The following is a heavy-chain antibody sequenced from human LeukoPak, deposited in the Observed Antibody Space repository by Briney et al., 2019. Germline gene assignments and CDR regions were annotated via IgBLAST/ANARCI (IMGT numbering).Heavy chain of an antibody. Sequence: GGSLRLSCEASGFTFSTYAMSWVRQAPGKGLEWVSTISGSGGSTYYADSVKGRFSISRDNSKNTLFLQMNSLRAGDTAVYYCAKAQIFGGSYGFDSWGQGTLVTVSS. CDR3: AKAQIFGGSYGFDS. V-gene: IGHV3-23*01. J-gene: IGHJ5*01. D-gene: IGHD5-18*01. CDR2: ISGSGGST. CDR1: GFTFSTYA.